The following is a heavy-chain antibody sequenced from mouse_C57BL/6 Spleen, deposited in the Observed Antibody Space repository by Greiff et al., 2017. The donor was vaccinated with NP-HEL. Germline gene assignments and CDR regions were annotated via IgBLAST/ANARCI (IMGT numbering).Heavy chain of an antibody. CDR3: ARKDYDYDGTGSYYAMDY. Sequence: VMLVESGPGLVQPSQSLSITCTVSGFSLTSYGVHWVRQSPGKGLEWLGVIWSGGSTDYNAAFISRLSISKDNSKSQVFFKMNSLQADDTAIYYWARKDYDYDGTGSYYAMDYWGQGTSVTVSS. CDR1: GFSLTSYG. D-gene: IGHD2-4*01. CDR2: IWSGGST. J-gene: IGHJ4*01. V-gene: IGHV2-2*01.